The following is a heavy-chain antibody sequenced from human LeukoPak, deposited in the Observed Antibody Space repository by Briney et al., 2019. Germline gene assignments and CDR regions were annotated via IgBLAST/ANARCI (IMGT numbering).Heavy chain of an antibody. Sequence: PSATLSLTCTVSGGSISSYYWSWIRQPPGKGLEWLGYIYYSGSTNYNPALKSRVTISVDTYKNQFSLKLISVTAADTAVYYCARTGATIQIAPPDYWGQGTLVIVTS. CDR2: IYYSGST. V-gene: IGHV4-59*01. CDR3: ARTGATIQIAPPDY. J-gene: IGHJ4*02. CDR1: GGSISSYY. D-gene: IGHD2-8*02.